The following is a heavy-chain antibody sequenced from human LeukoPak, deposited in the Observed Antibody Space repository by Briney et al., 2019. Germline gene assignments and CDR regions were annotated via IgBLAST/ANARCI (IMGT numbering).Heavy chain of an antibody. J-gene: IGHJ4*02. Sequence: SETLSLTCIVSSYSIGSGHYWGWIRQPPGKGLEWIGSMYQTGSSYYSPSLKSRDTISLDTSKNQISLKLTFVTAADTAFYFCARENVVAQGTFDYWGQGALVTVSS. V-gene: IGHV4-38-2*02. D-gene: IGHD2-21*01. CDR3: ARENVVAQGTFDY. CDR2: MYQTGSS. CDR1: SYSIGSGHY.